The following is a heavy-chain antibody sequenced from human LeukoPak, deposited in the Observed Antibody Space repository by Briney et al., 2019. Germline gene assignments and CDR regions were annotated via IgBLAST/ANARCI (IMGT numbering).Heavy chain of an antibody. V-gene: IGHV1-46*01. CDR3: ARALVVPAALATLDY. D-gene: IGHD2-2*01. Sequence: GASVKVSCKASGYTFTSYYMHWVRQAPGQGLEWMGIINPSGGSTNYAQKFQGRVTITTDESTSTACMELSSLRSEDTAVYYCARALVVPAALATLDYWGQGTLVTVSS. J-gene: IGHJ4*02. CDR1: GYTFTSYY. CDR2: INPSGGST.